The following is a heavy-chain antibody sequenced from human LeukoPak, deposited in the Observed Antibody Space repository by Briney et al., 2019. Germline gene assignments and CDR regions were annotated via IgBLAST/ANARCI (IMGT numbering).Heavy chain of an antibody. CDR1: GFTFSTYT. D-gene: IGHD4-17*01. J-gene: IGHJ4*02. V-gene: IGHV3-48*02. Sequence: GGSLRLSCAASGFTFSTYTMNWVRQAPGKGLEWVSYISGSGSAIYYADSVKGRFTISRDNGKNSLYLQLNSLRDEDTAVYYRARAPPDYGDFDNWGQGTLVTVSS. CDR2: ISGSGSAI. CDR3: ARAPPDYGDFDN.